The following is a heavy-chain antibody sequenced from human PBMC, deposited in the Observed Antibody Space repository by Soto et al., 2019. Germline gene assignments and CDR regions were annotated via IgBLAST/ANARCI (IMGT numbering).Heavy chain of an antibody. J-gene: IGHJ6*04. CDR3: AKDSPIVLMVFNV. V-gene: IGHV3-30*18. Sequence: PGGSLRLSCAASGFTFSSYGMHWVRQAPGKGLEWVAVISYDGSNKYYADSVKGRFTISRDNSKNTLYLQMNSLRAEDTAVYYCAKDSPIVLMVFNVWGKGTKVTVSS. CDR2: ISYDGSNK. D-gene: IGHD2-8*01. CDR1: GFTFSSYG.